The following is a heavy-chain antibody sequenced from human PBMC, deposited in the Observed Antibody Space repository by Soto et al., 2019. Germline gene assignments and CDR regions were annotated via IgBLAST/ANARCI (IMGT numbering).Heavy chain of an antibody. CDR3: ASHFTGVLVLGTSPPGGDNFGWDV. Sequence: QVQLVQSGAEVKKPGSSVKVSCKASGGTFSRYTFTWVRQAPGQGLEWMGRIIPIVDIPNYAQKFQGRVTITADKSTSTAYRALSRLTSDDTAVYYCASHFTGVLVLGTSPPGGDNFGWDVWGQGTTVSVS. CDR1: GGTFSRYT. J-gene: IGHJ6*02. V-gene: IGHV1-69*02. CDR2: IIPIVDIP. D-gene: IGHD2-8*02.